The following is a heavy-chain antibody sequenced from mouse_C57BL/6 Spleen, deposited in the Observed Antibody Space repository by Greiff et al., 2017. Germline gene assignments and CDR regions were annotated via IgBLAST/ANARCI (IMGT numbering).Heavy chain of an antibody. J-gene: IGHJ3*01. CDR3: ARDDDGYSPFAY. CDR2: ISDGGSYT. Sequence: DVQLVESGGGLVKPGGSLKLSCAASGFTFSSYAMSWVRQTPEKRLEWVATISDGGSYTYYPDNVKGRFTISRDNAKNNLYLQMSHLKSEDTAMYYCARDDDGYSPFAYWGQGTLVTVSA. D-gene: IGHD2-3*01. CDR1: GFTFSSYA. V-gene: IGHV5-4*01.